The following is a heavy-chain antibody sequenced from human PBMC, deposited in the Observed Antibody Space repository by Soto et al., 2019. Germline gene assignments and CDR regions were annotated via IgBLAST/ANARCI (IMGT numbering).Heavy chain of an antibody. CDR2: IYWNDDK. CDR3: AHSDVSSQLVEFDY. Sequence: SGPTLVNPTQTLTLTCTFSGFSLSTIGVGVGWIRQPPGKALEWLALIYWNDDKRYSPSLKSRLTITKDTSRHQVVLTISNMDPVDTATYYCAHSDVSSQLVEFDYWGQGTLVTVSS. D-gene: IGHD6-6*01. J-gene: IGHJ4*02. CDR1: GFSLSTIGVG. V-gene: IGHV2-5*01.